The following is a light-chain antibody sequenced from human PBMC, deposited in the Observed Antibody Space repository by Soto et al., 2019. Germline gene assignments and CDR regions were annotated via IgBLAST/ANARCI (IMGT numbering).Light chain of an antibody. J-gene: IGKJ4*01. Sequence: VLTQSTDTLSLSPGERATLSCRASQSVSSYLAWYQQKPGQAPRLLIYDASNRATGIPARFSGSGSGTDFTLTISSLEPEDFAVYYCQQRRYWPDIFGGGTKVDIK. V-gene: IGKV3-11*01. CDR2: DAS. CDR1: QSVSSY. CDR3: QQRRYWPDI.